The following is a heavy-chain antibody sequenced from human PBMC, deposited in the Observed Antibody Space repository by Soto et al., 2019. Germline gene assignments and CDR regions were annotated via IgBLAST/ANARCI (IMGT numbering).Heavy chain of an antibody. CDR2: IDKVGTDS. CDR3: ARGWFGPDV. Sequence: EVQLVESGGGLVQPGGSLRLSFAASEFTFRGRSGHWVRQAPGKGLVWVSGIDKVGTDSTYADSVKGRFTSSRDNAKNTVYLQMNSLRVEDTAVYYCARGWFGPDVWGKGTTVTVSS. CDR1: EFTFRGRS. V-gene: IGHV3-74*01. J-gene: IGHJ6*03. D-gene: IGHD3-10*01.